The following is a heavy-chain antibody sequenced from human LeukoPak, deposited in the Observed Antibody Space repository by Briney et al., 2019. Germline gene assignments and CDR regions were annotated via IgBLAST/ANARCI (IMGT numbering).Heavy chain of an antibody. J-gene: IGHJ6*03. CDR2: IIPIFGTA. Sequence: SVKVSCKASGGTFSSYAMSWVRQAPGQGLEWMGGIIPIFGTANYAQKFQGRVTITTDESTSTAYMELSSLRSEDTAVYYCARVDYYGSGSYPEWRGYYYYYMDVWGKGTTVTVSS. CDR1: GGTFSSYA. CDR3: ARVDYYGSGSYPEWRGYYYYYMDV. D-gene: IGHD3-10*01. V-gene: IGHV1-69*05.